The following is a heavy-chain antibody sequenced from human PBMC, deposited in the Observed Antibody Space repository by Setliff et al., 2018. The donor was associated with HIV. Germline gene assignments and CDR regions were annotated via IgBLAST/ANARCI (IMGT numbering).Heavy chain of an antibody. J-gene: IGHJ4*02. Sequence: SETLSLTCAVSGYSISSGYYYWSWIRQPAGKGLEWIGRIYTSGSTNYNPSLKSRVTISVDKSKNQFSLKVSSVTAADTAVYYCARGDYYDSSGYEGLDSWGQGTLVTVSS. CDR2: IYTSGST. V-gene: IGHV4-61*02. CDR3: ARGDYYDSSGYEGLDS. CDR1: GYSISSGYYY. D-gene: IGHD3-22*01.